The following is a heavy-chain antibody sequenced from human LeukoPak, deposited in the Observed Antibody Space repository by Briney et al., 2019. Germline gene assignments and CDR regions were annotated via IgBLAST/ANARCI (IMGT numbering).Heavy chain of an antibody. D-gene: IGHD3-22*01. CDR3: ARDPTYYYDTGAYYLNWFDP. CDR1: GFTFSSYS. Sequence: GGSLRLSCAASGFTFSSYSMNWVRQAPGKGLEWVSYISSSGSTIYYADSVKGRFTISRDNAKNSLYLQMNSLRAEDTAVYYCARDPTYYYDTGAYYLNWFDPWGQGTLATVSS. J-gene: IGHJ5*02. V-gene: IGHV3-48*04. CDR2: ISSSGSTI.